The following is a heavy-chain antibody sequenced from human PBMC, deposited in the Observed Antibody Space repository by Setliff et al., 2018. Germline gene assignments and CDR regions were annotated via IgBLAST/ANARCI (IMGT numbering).Heavy chain of an antibody. J-gene: IGHJ6*02. CDR3: AKANAMVVTSHSYGMDV. V-gene: IGHV3-30*04. CDR1: GFSFSSYA. CDR2: ISSDGNNQ. Sequence: PGGSLRLSCAASGFSFSSYAMHWVRQAPGKGLEWVAVISSDGNNQYYSDSVKGRFTTSRDNSKNTLNLQMNGLRAEDTAVYYCAKANAMVVTSHSYGMDVWGQGTTVTVSS. D-gene: IGHD2-21*02.